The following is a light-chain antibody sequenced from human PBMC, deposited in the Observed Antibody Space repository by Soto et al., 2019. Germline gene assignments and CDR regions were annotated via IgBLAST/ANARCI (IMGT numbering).Light chain of an antibody. Sequence: DIQMTQSPSSLSASVGDRVTITCRASQSISSYLNWYQQKPGKAPKPLIYAASSLQSGIPSRFSGSGSETDFTLTISSRQPEDFASYDCQQSYSTPWTFGQGTKVDIK. CDR2: AAS. CDR3: QQSYSTPWT. CDR1: QSISSY. J-gene: IGKJ1*01. V-gene: IGKV1-39*01.